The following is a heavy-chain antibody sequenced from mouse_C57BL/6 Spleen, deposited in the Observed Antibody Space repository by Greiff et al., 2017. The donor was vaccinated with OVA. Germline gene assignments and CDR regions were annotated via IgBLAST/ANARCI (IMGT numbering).Heavy chain of an antibody. J-gene: IGHJ4*01. Sequence: QVQLQQPGAELVKPGASVKLSCKASGYTFTSYWMHWVKQRPGQGLEWIGMIHPNSGSTNYNEKFKRKATLTVDKSSSTAYMQRSSLTSEDSAVYYCARYYGSPYYAMDYWGQGTSVTVSS. CDR1: GYTFTSYW. D-gene: IGHD1-1*01. CDR3: ARYYGSPYYAMDY. V-gene: IGHV1-64*01. CDR2: IHPNSGST.